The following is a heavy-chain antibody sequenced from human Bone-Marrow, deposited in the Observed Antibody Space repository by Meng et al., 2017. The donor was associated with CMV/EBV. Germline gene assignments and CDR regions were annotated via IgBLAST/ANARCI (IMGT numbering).Heavy chain of an antibody. V-gene: IGHV1-18*01. D-gene: IGHD3-3*01. Sequence: ASVKVSCKASGYTFTSYGISWVRQAPGQGLEWMGWISAYNGNTNYAQKLQGRVTMTTDTSTSTAHMEPRSLRSDDTAVYYCAREENYFWSGYSYWFDPWGQGTLVTVSS. J-gene: IGHJ5*02. CDR1: GYTFTSYG. CDR3: AREENYFWSGYSYWFDP. CDR2: ISAYNGNT.